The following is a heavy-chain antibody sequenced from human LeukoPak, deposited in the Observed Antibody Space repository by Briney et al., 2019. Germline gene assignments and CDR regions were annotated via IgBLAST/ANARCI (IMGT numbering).Heavy chain of an antibody. Sequence: SETLSLTCTVSGGSVSSGSYYWSWIRQPPGKGLEWIGYIDYSGSTNYNPSLKSRVTISVDTSKNQFSLKLSSVTAADTAVYYCARARVYSSTWSEFDYWGQGTLVTVSP. V-gene: IGHV4-61*01. CDR2: IDYSGST. CDR1: GGSVSSGSYY. CDR3: ARARVYSSTWSEFDY. J-gene: IGHJ4*02. D-gene: IGHD6-13*01.